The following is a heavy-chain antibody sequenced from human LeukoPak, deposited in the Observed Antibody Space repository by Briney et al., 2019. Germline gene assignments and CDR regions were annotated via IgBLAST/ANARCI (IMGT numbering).Heavy chain of an antibody. Sequence: GRSLRLSCAASGFTFSSYGMHWVRQAPGKGLEWVAVISYDGSNKYYADSVKGRFTISRDNSKNTLYLQMNSLRAEDTAVYYCAKDAGWYSSGWQVPFFDYWGQGTLVTVSS. J-gene: IGHJ4*02. V-gene: IGHV3-30*18. CDR2: ISYDGSNK. D-gene: IGHD6-19*01. CDR3: AKDAGWYSSGWQVPFFDY. CDR1: GFTFSSYG.